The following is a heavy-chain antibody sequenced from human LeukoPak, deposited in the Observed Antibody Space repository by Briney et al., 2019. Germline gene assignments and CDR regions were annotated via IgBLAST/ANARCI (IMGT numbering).Heavy chain of an antibody. CDR1: VGSFSGYY. J-gene: IGHJ4*02. CDR3: ARLQNKTVQEANTFDY. D-gene: IGHD1-1*01. V-gene: IGHV4-34*01. CDR2: INHTGRT. Sequence: SETLSLTCAVYVGSFSGYYWSWIRQPPGKGLEWIGDINHTGRTNYNPSPKSRVTISVDTSKNQFSVKLSSFTAADTAVYYCARLQNKTVQEANTFDYWGQGTLVTVSS.